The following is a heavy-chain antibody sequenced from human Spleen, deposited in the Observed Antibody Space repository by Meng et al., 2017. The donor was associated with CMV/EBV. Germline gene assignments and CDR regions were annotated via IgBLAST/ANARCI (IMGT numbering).Heavy chain of an antibody. Sequence: FTFSSYGMHWVRQAPGKGLEWVAVIWYDGSNKYYADSVKGRFTISRDNSKNTLYMQMNSLRAEDTAVYYCARDRGDGYGYQNWFDPWGQGTLVTVSS. CDR3: ARDRGDGYGYQNWFDP. CDR1: FTFSSYG. CDR2: IWYDGSNK. J-gene: IGHJ5*02. D-gene: IGHD5-18*01. V-gene: IGHV3-33*01.